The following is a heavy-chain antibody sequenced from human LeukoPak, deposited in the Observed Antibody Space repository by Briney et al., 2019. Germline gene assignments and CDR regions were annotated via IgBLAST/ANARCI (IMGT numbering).Heavy chain of an antibody. CDR2: IYPGDSDT. V-gene: IGHV5-51*01. D-gene: IGHD5-18*01. J-gene: IGHJ6*02. CDR1: GYSFTSYW. Sequence: GESLRISCKGSGYSFTSYWIGWVRQMPGKGLEWMGIIYPGDSDTRYSPSFQGQVTISADKSTSTAHLQWSSLKASDTAMYFCARFYSGYSYGTPYYNGLDVWGQGTSVTVSS. CDR3: ARFYSGYSYGTPYYNGLDV.